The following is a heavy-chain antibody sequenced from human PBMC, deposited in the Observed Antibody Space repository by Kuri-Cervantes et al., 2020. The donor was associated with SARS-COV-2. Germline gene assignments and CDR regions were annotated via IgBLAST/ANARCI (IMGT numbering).Heavy chain of an antibody. CDR2: ISYDGSNK. Sequence: GGSLRLSCAASGFTFSSYAMHWVRQAPGKGLEWVAVISYDGSNKYYADSVKGRFTISRDNSKNTLYLQMNSLRAEDTAVYHCARDHRIAVAALDYWGQGTLVTVSS. D-gene: IGHD6-19*01. V-gene: IGHV3-30-3*01. CDR3: ARDHRIAVAALDY. J-gene: IGHJ4*02. CDR1: GFTFSSYA.